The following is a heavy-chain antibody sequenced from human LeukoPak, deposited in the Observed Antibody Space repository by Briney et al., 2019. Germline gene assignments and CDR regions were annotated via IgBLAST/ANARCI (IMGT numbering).Heavy chain of an antibody. V-gene: IGHV4-34*01. CDR1: GGSFSGYY. J-gene: IGHJ5*02. Sequence: SETLSLTCAVYGGSFSGYYWSWIRQPPGKGLEWIGEINHSGSTNYNPSLKSRVTISVDTSKNQFSLKLSSVTAADTAVYYCARVMRKGSSWYLGLLNWFDPWGQGTLVTVSS. CDR3: ARVMRKGSSWYLGLLNWFDP. D-gene: IGHD6-13*01. CDR2: INHSGST.